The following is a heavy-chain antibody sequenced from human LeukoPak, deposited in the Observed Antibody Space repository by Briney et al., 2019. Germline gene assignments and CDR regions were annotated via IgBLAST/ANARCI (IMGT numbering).Heavy chain of an antibody. V-gene: IGHV1-18*01. Sequence: AASVKVSCKVSGYTLTELSMHWVRQAPGQGLEWMGWISAYNGNTNYAQKLQGRVTMTTDTSTSTAYMELRSLRSDDTAVYYCARVPGRGVIIPDYWGQGTLVTVSS. CDR1: GYTLTELS. CDR3: ARVPGRGVIIPDY. J-gene: IGHJ4*02. CDR2: ISAYNGNT. D-gene: IGHD3-16*02.